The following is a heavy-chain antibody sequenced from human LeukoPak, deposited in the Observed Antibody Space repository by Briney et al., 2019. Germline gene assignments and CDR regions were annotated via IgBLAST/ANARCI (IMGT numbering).Heavy chain of an antibody. CDR2: IDWDDDK. V-gene: IGHV2-70*11. D-gene: IGHD3-10*01. CDR3: ARKLYGSGSSNAFDI. Sequence: SGPALVKPTQTLTLTCTFSGFSLRTGEMSVSWVRQPPGKALEWLARIDWDDDKYYSTSLKTRLTISKDTSKNQVVLTMTNMDPVDTATYYCARKLYGSGSSNAFDIWGQGTMVTVSS. J-gene: IGHJ3*02. CDR1: GFSLRTGEMS.